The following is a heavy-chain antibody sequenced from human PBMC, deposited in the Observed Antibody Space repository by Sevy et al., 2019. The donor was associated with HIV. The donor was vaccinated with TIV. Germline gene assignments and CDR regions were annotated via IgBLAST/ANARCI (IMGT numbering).Heavy chain of an antibody. V-gene: IGHV1-18*01. CDR2: ISPHNGDT. Sequence: ASVKVSCKVYGYTFSTYRITWVRQAPGQGLEWMGWISPHNGDTNYAQKLQGRVTMITDTSTSTAYMELRSLRSDDTAVYYCARAYCSGGRCYSLAYWGQGTLVTVSS. J-gene: IGHJ4*02. CDR1: GYTFSTYR. CDR3: ARAYCSGGRCYSLAY. D-gene: IGHD2-15*01.